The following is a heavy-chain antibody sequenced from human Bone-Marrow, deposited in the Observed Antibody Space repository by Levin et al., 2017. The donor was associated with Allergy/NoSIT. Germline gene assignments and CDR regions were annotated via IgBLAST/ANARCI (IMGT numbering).Heavy chain of an antibody. CDR2: ISSDGNHK. D-gene: IGHD6-19*01. CDR3: ARDPLARTVAGPFDY. Sequence: PGGSLRLSCAASGFSFSSYAINWVRQAPGKGLEWVAVISSDGNHKYYADSVKGRFTISRDNSKNTLYLQMNSLRTEDTAVYYCARDPLARTVAGPFDYWGQGTLITVSS. V-gene: IGHV3-30*04. J-gene: IGHJ4*02. CDR1: GFSFSSYA.